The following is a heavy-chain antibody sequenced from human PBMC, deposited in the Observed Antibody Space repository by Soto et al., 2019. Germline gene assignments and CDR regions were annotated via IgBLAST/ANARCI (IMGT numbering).Heavy chain of an antibody. CDR1: GGSISSYY. CDR2: IYYSGST. J-gene: IGHJ4*02. V-gene: IGHV4-59*01. D-gene: IGHD5-18*01. CDR3: ESRRGYSYGYFDY. Sequence: SETLSLTCTVSGGSISSYYWSWIRQPPGKGLEWIGYIYYSGSTNYNPSLKSRVTISVDTSKNQFSLKLSSVTAADTAVYYCESRRGYSYGYFDYWGQGTLVTVS.